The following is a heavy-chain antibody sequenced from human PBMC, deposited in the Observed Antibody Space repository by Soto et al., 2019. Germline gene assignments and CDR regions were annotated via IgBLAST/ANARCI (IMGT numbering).Heavy chain of an antibody. D-gene: IGHD3-16*01. CDR2: ISPGSRYP. Sequence: QVQLVESGGGLVTPGGSLRLSCASSGFTFSDYYMSWIRQAPGKGLEWLSYISPGSRYPAYADSVKGRFTISRDNARRSLSQQRSSLPVDDTPIYYCESGGGGAPFDPWGQESMFPFPS. J-gene: IGHJ5*02. CDR3: ESGGGGAPFDP. V-gene: IGHV3-11*06. CDR1: GFTFSDYY.